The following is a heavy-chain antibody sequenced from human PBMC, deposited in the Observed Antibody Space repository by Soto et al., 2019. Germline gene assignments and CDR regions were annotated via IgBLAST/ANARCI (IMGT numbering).Heavy chain of an antibody. Sequence: SVKVSCKASVYTFTGYYVHWVRQAPGQGLEWMGWINPNSGGTNYAQKFQGWVTMTRDTSISTAYMELSRLRSDDTAVYYCASGLDCSSNRCYYYYGMDVWGQGTTVTGSS. J-gene: IGHJ6*02. CDR3: ASGLDCSSNRCYYYYGMDV. V-gene: IGHV1-2*04. CDR1: VYTFTGYY. CDR2: INPNSGGT. D-gene: IGHD2-2*01.